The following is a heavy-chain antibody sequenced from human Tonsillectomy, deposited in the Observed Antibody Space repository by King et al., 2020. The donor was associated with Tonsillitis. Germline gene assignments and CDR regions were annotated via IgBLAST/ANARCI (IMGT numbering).Heavy chain of an antibody. D-gene: IGHD6-6*01. V-gene: IGHV3-73*02. Sequence: EVQLVESGGGLVQPGGSLKVSCAATGFTFSDSVIHWVRQASGKGLEWVGRIRSKTNSHATVYAASVKGRFTISRDDSKNTAYLQMNSLKTEDTAVYYCIRGGSSGYYYGMDVWGQGTTVTVSS. J-gene: IGHJ6*02. CDR2: IRSKTNSHAT. CDR1: GFTFSDSV. CDR3: IRGGSSGYYYGMDV.